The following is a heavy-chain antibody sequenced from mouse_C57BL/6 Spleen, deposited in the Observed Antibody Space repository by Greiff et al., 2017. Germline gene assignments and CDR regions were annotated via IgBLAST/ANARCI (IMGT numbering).Heavy chain of an antibody. CDR1: GYTFTSYW. J-gene: IGHJ3*01. D-gene: IGHD2-4*01. CDR3: ARYDDYDGFAY. V-gene: IGHV1-69*01. Sequence: VQLQQPGAELVMPGASVKLSCKASGYTFTSYWMHWVKQRPGQGLEWIGEIDPSDSYTNYNQKFKGKSTLTVDKSSSTAYMQLSSLTSEDYAVYYCARYDDYDGFAYWGQGTLVTVSA. CDR2: IDPSDSYT.